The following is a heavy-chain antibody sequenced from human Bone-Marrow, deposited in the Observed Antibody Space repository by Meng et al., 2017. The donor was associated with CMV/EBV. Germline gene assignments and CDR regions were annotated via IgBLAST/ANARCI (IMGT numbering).Heavy chain of an antibody. Sequence: ASVKVSCKASGYTFTSYGISWVRQAPGQGLEWMGWMNPNSGNTGYAQKFQGRVTMTRNTSISTAYMELSSLRSEDTAVYYCARGVGGSGWYAIVNAFDIWGQGTMVTVSS. CDR3: ARGVGGSGWYAIVNAFDI. CDR2: MNPNSGNT. J-gene: IGHJ3*02. D-gene: IGHD6-19*01. V-gene: IGHV1-8*02. CDR1: GYTFTSYG.